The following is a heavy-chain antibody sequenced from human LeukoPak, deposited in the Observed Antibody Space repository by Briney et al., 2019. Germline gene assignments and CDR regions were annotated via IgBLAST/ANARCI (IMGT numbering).Heavy chain of an antibody. D-gene: IGHD3-3*01. CDR3: ARDGFDFWSGYPTTVDY. V-gene: IGHV3-48*01. CDR2: ISSSSNTI. J-gene: IGHJ4*02. CDR1: GFTFSSYS. Sequence: GGSLRLSCVASGFTFSSYSMNWFRQSPGKGLEWVSYISSSSNTIYYADSVKGRFTISRDNANNSLYLQMNSLRAEDTAVYYCARDGFDFWSGYPTTVDYWGQGTLVTVSS.